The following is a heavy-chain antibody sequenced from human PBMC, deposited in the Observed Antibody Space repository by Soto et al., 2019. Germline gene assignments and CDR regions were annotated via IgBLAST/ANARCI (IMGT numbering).Heavy chain of an antibody. CDR1: GGSISSGGYY. CDR3: ASVAHPYYFDY. Sequence: QVQLQESAPGLVKPSQTLSLTCTVSGGSISSGGYYWSWIRQHPGKGLEWIGYIYYSGSTYYNPSIKSRVTISVDTSKNQFSLKLSFVTAADTAVYYCASVAHPYYFDYWGQGTLVTVSS. J-gene: IGHJ4*02. V-gene: IGHV4-31*03. CDR2: IYYSGST.